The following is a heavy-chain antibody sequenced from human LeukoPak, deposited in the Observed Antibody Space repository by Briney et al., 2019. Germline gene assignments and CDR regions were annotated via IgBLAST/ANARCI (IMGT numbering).Heavy chain of an antibody. CDR3: ARWGSYCSGGSCYSDAFDI. D-gene: IGHD2-15*01. Sequence: ASVKVSCKASGYTFTSYDINWVRQATGQGLEWMGWMNPNSGNTGYAQKFQGRVTITRNTPISTAYMELSSLRSEDTAVYYCARWGSYCSGGSCYSDAFDIWGQGTMVTVSS. CDR2: MNPNSGNT. CDR1: GYTFTSYD. V-gene: IGHV1-8*03. J-gene: IGHJ3*02.